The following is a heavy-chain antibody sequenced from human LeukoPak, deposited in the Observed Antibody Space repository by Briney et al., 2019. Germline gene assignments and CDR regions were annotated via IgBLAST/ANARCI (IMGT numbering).Heavy chain of an antibody. J-gene: IGHJ5*02. CDR2: ISRTSAYI. CDR3: ARGIAAAP. Sequence: GGSLRLSCAASGFTFSSYAMKWVRQAPGKGLEWVSAISRTSAYIYYSDSVKGRFTIFRDNAKNSVYLQIDSLRAEDTAVYYCARGIAAAPWGQGTLVTVSS. D-gene: IGHD6-13*01. V-gene: IGHV3-21*01. CDR1: GFTFSSYA.